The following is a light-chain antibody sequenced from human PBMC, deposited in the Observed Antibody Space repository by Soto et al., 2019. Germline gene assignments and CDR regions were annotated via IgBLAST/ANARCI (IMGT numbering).Light chain of an antibody. CDR3: QQYNSWPYT. CDR2: LAS. V-gene: IGKV3-15*01. Sequence: EIVMTQSPATLSVSPGERVTLSCRANQSVSNNLAWYQQKPGQAPRYLIYLASIRATGIPARFSGSGSGTEFTLTISSLQSEDFAIYYCQQYNSWPYTFGQGTKLEIK. CDR1: QSVSNN. J-gene: IGKJ2*01.